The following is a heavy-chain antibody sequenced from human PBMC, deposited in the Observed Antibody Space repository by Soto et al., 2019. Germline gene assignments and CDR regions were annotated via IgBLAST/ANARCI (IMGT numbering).Heavy chain of an antibody. CDR2: VGGNGGST. Sequence: EVQLLESGGDLVQPGGSPRLSCAASGFTFSSYAMSWVRQAPGKGLEWVSGVGGNGGSTYYADSVKGRFAISRDNSKNTMYLQMNSLRAEDTAIYYCAKDVGTTSPGVLDIWGQGTMVTDSS. CDR3: AKDVGTTSPGVLDI. J-gene: IGHJ3*02. CDR1: GFTFSSYA. D-gene: IGHD1-26*01. V-gene: IGHV3-23*01.